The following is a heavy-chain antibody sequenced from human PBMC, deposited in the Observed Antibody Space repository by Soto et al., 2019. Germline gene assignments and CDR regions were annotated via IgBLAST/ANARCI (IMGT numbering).Heavy chain of an antibody. Sequence: GASVKGSGKAFGGAFSSRSSNWVRQAPGQGLEWMGGIIPMFGTTNYAQKLQGRVTLTADESTSTAYMEMTDLRSEDTAVYYCAEGGGGYDTWGQGTLVTVYS. CDR1: GGAFSSRS. CDR2: IIPMFGTT. J-gene: IGHJ5*02. D-gene: IGHD3-22*01. V-gene: IGHV1-69*13. CDR3: AEGGGGYDT.